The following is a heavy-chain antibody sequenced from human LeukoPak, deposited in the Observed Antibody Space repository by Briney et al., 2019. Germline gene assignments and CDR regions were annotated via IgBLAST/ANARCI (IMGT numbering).Heavy chain of an antibody. CDR2: IKNDGSGA. J-gene: IGHJ4*02. V-gene: IGHV3-74*01. D-gene: IGHD3-9*01. CDR1: GFTYSSYW. Sequence: GGSLRLSCAASGFTYSSYWMHWVRQAPGKGLVWVSRIKNDGSGATYADSVKGRFTISIDNAKNSLYLQMNSLRAEDTAVYYCARVLYYDFLTGNFDYWGQGTLVTVSS. CDR3: ARVLYYDFLTGNFDY.